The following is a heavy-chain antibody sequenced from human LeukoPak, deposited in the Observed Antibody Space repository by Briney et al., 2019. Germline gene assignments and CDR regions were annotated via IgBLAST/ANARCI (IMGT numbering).Heavy chain of an antibody. CDR1: DYTFTSYG. D-gene: IGHD3-3*01. J-gene: IGHJ4*02. CDR2: ISAYNGNT. V-gene: IGHV1-18*01. CDR3: ARITFGGYYFDY. Sequence: ASVKVSCKGSDYTFTSYGISWVRQAPGQGLEWMGWISAYNGNTNYAQKLQGRVTMTTDTSTSTAYMELRSLRSDDTAVYYCARITFGGYYFDYWGQGTLVTVSS.